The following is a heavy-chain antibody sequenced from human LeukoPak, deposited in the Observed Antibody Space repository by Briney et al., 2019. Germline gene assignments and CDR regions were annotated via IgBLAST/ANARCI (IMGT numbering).Heavy chain of an antibody. D-gene: IGHD2-15*01. CDR2: IAYSGSS. Sequence: AETLSLTCTVSGGSISSYYWSWIRLPPGNGLEWIGYIAYSGSSNYNPSLKSRVSISVDTSKNQSSLKLSSVTAADTAVYSSARYYPGVGVRARFAYYYYMDVWGKGTTVTISS. V-gene: IGHV4-59*12. CDR3: ARYYPGVGVRARFAYYYYMDV. CDR1: GGSISSYY. J-gene: IGHJ6*03.